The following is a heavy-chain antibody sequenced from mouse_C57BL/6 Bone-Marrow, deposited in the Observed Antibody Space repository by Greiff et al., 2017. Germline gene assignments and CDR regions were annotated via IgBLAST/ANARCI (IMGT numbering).Heavy chain of an antibody. Sequence: VQLQQSGAELARPGASVKLSCKASGYTFTSYGISWVKQGTGQGLEWIGEIYPRSGNTYYNEKFKGKATLTADKSSSTAYMALRSLTSEDAAVFFGARSDYYGSSWLAYWGQGTLVTVSA. CDR2: IYPRSGNT. J-gene: IGHJ3*01. CDR3: ARSDYYGSSWLAY. V-gene: IGHV1-81*01. D-gene: IGHD1-1*01. CDR1: GYTFTSYG.